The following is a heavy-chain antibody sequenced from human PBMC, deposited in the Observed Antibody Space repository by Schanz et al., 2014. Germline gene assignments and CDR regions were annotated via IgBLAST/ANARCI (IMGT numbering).Heavy chain of an antibody. CDR3: VRDELLWFGEVLSLDY. Sequence: EVQLVESGGGLVQPGGSLRLSCAASPFTFSSDWMSWVRQAPGKGLEWVSYVSRSIPDIYYADSVKGRFNMSRDNAKNSVFRQMNSLRAEDTALYYCVRDELLWFGEVLSLDYWGQGALVTVSS. CDR1: PFTFSSDW. J-gene: IGHJ4*02. D-gene: IGHD3-10*01. CDR2: VSRSIPDI. V-gene: IGHV3-48*01.